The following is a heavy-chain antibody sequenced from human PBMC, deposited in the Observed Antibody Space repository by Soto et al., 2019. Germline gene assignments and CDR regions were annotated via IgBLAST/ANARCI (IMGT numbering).Heavy chain of an antibody. V-gene: IGHV1-18*01. D-gene: IGHD2-15*01. CDR1: GYTFTSYG. J-gene: IGHJ3*02. Sequence: ASVKVSCKASGYTFTSYGISWVRQAPGQGLEWMGWISAYNGNTNYAQKLQGRVTMTTDTSTSTAYMELRSLRSDDTAVYYCASHLTYCSGGSCSDPDAFDIWGQGTMVTVSS. CDR2: ISAYNGNT. CDR3: ASHLTYCSGGSCSDPDAFDI.